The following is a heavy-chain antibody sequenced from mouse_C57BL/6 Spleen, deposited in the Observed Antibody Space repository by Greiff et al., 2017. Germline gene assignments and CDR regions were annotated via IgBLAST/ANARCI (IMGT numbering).Heavy chain of an antibody. J-gene: IGHJ4*01. CDR3: ARRAGPMDY. Sequence: LQESGAELVRPGTSVKVSCKASGYAFTNYLIEWVKQRPGQGLEWIGVINPGSGGTNYNEKFKGKATLTADKSSSTAYMQLSSLTSEDSAVYFCARRAGPMDYWGQGTSVTVSS. CDR1: GYAFTNYL. V-gene: IGHV1-54*01. CDR2: INPGSGGT. D-gene: IGHD3-3*01.